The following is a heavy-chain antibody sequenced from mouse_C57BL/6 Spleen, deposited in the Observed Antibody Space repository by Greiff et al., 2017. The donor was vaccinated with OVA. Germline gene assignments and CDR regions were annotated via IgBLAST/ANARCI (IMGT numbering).Heavy chain of an antibody. D-gene: IGHD1-1*01. J-gene: IGHJ3*01. Sequence: EVQLQQSGPELVKPGASVKISCKASGYSFTGYYMNWVKQSPEKSLEWIGEINPSTGGTTYNQKFKAKATLTVDKSSSTAYMQLKSLTSEDSAGYYCARKGSSYGPFADWGQGTLVTVSA. CDR1: GYSFTGYY. CDR3: ARKGSSYGPFAD. V-gene: IGHV1-42*01. CDR2: INPSTGGT.